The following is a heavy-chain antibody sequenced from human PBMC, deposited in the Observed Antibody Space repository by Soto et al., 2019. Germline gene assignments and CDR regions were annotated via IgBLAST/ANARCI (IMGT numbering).Heavy chain of an antibody. D-gene: IGHD6-13*01. Sequence: NPSETLSLTCTVSGGTITSYYWSWIRQPAGKGLEWIGRIYSSGSTNYNPSLNSRVIMSVDTSQNQFSLNLSSVTAADTAKYYCARENILTAAAGKRDFDCWGQGTLVTVSS. CDR2: IYSSGST. CDR3: ARENILTAAAGKRDFDC. V-gene: IGHV4-4*07. J-gene: IGHJ4*02. CDR1: GGTITSYY.